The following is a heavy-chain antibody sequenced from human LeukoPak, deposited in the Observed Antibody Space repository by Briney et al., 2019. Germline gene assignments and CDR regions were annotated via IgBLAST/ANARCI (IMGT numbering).Heavy chain of an antibody. CDR1: GFSLDDYA. D-gene: IGHD3-9*01. V-gene: IGHV3-9*01. J-gene: IGHJ3*01. Sequence: GRSLRLSCVGSGFSLDDYAMHWVRQVPGKGLEWVSSISWDSGSRAYADSVRGRFTISRDNAKNSLYLQMNSLRPEDTAFYYCIKDMGFDLLKDAFHVWGQGTLVTVSS. CDR3: IKDMGFDLLKDAFHV. CDR2: ISWDSGSR.